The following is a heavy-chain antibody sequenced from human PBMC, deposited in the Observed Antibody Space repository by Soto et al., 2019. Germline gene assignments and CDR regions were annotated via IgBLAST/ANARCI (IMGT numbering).Heavy chain of an antibody. CDR3: ARDSTHLQVPGYYYGMDV. Sequence: TLSLTCTVSGGSISSYYWSWIRQPPGKGLEWIGYIYYSGSTNYNPSLKSRVTISVDTSKNQFSLKLSSVTAADTAVYYCARDSTHLQVPGYYYGMDVWGQGTTVTVSS. V-gene: IGHV4-59*01. J-gene: IGHJ6*02. D-gene: IGHD4-4*01. CDR2: IYYSGST. CDR1: GGSISSYY.